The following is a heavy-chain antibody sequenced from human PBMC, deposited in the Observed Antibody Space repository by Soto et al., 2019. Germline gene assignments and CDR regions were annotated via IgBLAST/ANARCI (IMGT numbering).Heavy chain of an antibody. Sequence: EVQVVESGGDLVEPGGSLRLSCVTSGFMFSSAWMSWVRQGPGKGLEWVARIKSKNDGGAADYAAPVNGRFSISRDDSKSTVYLQMNSLRAEDTALYSCVEGWNDFWGQGTLVTVSS. CDR3: VEGWNDF. V-gene: IGHV3-15*01. D-gene: IGHD1-1*01. CDR1: GFMFSSAW. J-gene: IGHJ4*02. CDR2: IKSKNDGGAA.